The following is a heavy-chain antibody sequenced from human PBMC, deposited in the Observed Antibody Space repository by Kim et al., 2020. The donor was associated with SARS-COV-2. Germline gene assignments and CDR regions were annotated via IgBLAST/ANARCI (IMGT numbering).Heavy chain of an antibody. Sequence: SVKVSCKASGGNFRSYAISWVRQAPGQGLEWMGRIMPFFGITNSAQKFQGRVTFTADKSTSTLYLELSSLGYEDTAVYYCARDPEWIHDMGVWGQGTTV. CDR2: IMPFFGIT. D-gene: IGHD5-18*01. V-gene: IGHV1-69*04. CDR3: ARDPEWIHDMGV. CDR1: GGNFRSYA. J-gene: IGHJ6*02.